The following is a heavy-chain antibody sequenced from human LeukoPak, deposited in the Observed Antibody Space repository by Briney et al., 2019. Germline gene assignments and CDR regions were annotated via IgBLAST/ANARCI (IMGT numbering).Heavy chain of an antibody. V-gene: IGHV1-18*01. D-gene: IGHD3-22*01. J-gene: IGHJ4*02. CDR2: ISANNGNT. CDR3: ARHSSGLDY. CDR1: GYTFTSYA. Sequence: ASVKVSCKASGYTFTSYAMNWVRQAPGQGLEWMGWISANNGNTKYAQKFQDRITMTTDSSTRTAYMELTSLTPDDTAVYYCARHSSGLDYWGQGTLVSVSS.